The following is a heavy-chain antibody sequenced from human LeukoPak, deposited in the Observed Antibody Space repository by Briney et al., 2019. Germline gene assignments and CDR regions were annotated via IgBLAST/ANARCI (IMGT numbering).Heavy chain of an antibody. CDR1: GFAVSGNY. Sequence: PGGSLRLSCAASGFAVSGNYMSWVRQAPGKGLEWVSLIYVGGTTYYADSVKGRFSISRDNSKNTLYLQMNSLRADDTAVYYCAKGFRGSSRLFDYWGQGTLVTVSS. CDR3: AKGFRGSSRLFDY. CDR2: IYVGGTT. D-gene: IGHD1-26*01. J-gene: IGHJ4*02. V-gene: IGHV3-53*01.